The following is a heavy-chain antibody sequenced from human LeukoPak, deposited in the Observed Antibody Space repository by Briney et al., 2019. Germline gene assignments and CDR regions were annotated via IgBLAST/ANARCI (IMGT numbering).Heavy chain of an antibody. J-gene: IGHJ6*03. CDR2: IFYTGNT. CDR3: ARVRCSGGSCPYYYYYYYMDV. V-gene: IGHV4-39*07. D-gene: IGHD2-15*01. Sequence: SETLSLTCNVSGGSISSSSYYWGWIRQPPGKGLQWIGSIFYTGNTYYKPSLKSRVTISVDTSKNQFSLKLTSMTAADTAVYYCARVRCSGGSCPYYYYYYYMDVWGKGTTVTVSS. CDR1: GGSISSSSYY.